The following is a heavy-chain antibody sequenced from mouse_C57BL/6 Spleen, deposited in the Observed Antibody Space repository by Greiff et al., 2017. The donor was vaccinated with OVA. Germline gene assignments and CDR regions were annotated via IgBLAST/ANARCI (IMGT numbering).Heavy chain of an antibody. CDR2: ISSGGDYI. Sequence: EVKLVDSGEGLVKPGGSLKLSCAASGFTFSSYAMSWVRQTPEKRLEWVAYISSGGDYIYYADTVKGRFTIARDNARHTLYLQMSSLKSEDTAMYYCTREVEDATVVRAMDYWGQGTSVTVSS. J-gene: IGHJ4*01. V-gene: IGHV5-9-1*02. CDR1: GFTFSSYA. D-gene: IGHD1-1*01. CDR3: TREVEDATVVRAMDY.